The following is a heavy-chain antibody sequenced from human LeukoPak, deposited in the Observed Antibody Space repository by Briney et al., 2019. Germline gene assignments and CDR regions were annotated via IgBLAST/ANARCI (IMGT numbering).Heavy chain of an antibody. D-gene: IGHD6-19*01. Sequence: GGSLRLSCAASGLTVSSNDMTWVRQAPGQGLEWISHIRSSGDTIYYADSVKGRFTISRDNSKNTLYLQMNSLRAEDTAVYYCAKGEQWLVLYFQHWGQGTLVTVSS. J-gene: IGHJ1*01. CDR2: IRSSGDTI. V-gene: IGHV3-23*01. CDR3: AKGEQWLVLYFQH. CDR1: GLTVSSND.